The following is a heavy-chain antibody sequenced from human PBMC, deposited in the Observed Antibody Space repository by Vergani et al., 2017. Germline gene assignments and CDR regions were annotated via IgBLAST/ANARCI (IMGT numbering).Heavy chain of an antibody. CDR3: AREVGSYYGSD. CDR2: IYYTGST. V-gene: IGHV4-59*13. Sequence: QVQLQESGPGLVKPSETLSLTCIVSGGSISSYYWSWIRQPPGKGLDWIGYIYYTGSTNYNPFLKSRVTISVDTSKNQFSLKLSSVTAADTAVYYWAREVGSYYGSDWGQGTLVTVSS. J-gene: IGHJ4*02. CDR1: GGSISSYY. D-gene: IGHD3-10*01.